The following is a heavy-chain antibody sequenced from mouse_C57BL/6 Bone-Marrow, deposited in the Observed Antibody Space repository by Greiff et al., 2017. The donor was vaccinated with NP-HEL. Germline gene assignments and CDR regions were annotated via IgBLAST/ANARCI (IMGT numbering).Heavy chain of an antibody. D-gene: IGHD2-5*01. CDR2: ISSGGSYT. CDR3: ARHYYSNYFDY. CDR1: GFTFSSYR. Sequence: EVQVVESGGDLVKPGGSLKLSCAASGFTFSSYRMSWVRQTPDKRLEWVATISSGGSYTYYPDSVKGRFTISRDNAKNTLYLQMSSLKSEDTAMYYCARHYYSNYFDYWGQGTTLTVSS. J-gene: IGHJ2*01. V-gene: IGHV5-6*01.